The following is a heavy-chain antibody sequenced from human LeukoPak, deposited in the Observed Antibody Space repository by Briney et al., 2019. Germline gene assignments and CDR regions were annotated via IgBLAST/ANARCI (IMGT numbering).Heavy chain of an antibody. Sequence: GGSLRLSCVASGFTFSGYWMHWVRQPPGKGLVWVSRIKSDGTMTDYADSVTGRFTISRDNAKNTLYLQMNSLRAEDTAVYYCASQVVGAAFDPWGQGTLVTVSS. CDR1: GFTFSGYW. V-gene: IGHV3-74*01. J-gene: IGHJ5*02. D-gene: IGHD2-15*01. CDR3: ASQVVGAAFDP. CDR2: IKSDGTMT.